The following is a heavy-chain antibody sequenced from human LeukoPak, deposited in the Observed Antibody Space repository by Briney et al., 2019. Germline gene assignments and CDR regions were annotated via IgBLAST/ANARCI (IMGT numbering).Heavy chain of an antibody. V-gene: IGHV3-33*01. CDR2: IWYDGSNK. CDR1: GFTFSSYG. Sequence: GRSLRLSCAASGFTFSSYGMHWVRQAPGKGLEWVAVIWYDGSNKYYADSVKGRFTISRDNSKNTLYLQMNSLRAEDTAVYYCARPYCSGGSCYPVVDYWGQGTLVTVYS. CDR3: ARPYCSGGSCYPVVDY. D-gene: IGHD2-15*01. J-gene: IGHJ4*02.